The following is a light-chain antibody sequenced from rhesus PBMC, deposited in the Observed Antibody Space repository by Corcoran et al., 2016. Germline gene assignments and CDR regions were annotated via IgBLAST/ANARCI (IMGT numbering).Light chain of an antibody. J-gene: IGKJ4*01. CDR1: QSFRSS. CDR2: SAS. Sequence: DIQMTQSPSSLSASVGDTVTITCRASQSFRSSLAWYQQKPEKASKLLIYSASSLQSGVPSRCSGSKSGTDFTLPISSLLPEDIASYYCQQYYGYPLTFGGGTKVEIK. CDR3: QQYYGYPLT. V-gene: IGKV1-46*01.